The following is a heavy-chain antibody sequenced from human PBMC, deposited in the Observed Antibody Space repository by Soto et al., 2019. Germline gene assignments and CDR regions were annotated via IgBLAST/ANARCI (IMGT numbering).Heavy chain of an antibody. CDR3: TTQGFGILHGLVDF. V-gene: IGHV4-30-4*01. J-gene: IGHJ6*02. D-gene: IGHD3-10*01. CDR1: GGSISSGDYY. CDR2: IYYSGST. Sequence: SETLSLTCTVSGGSISSGDYYWSWIRQPPGKGLEWIGYIYYSGSTYYNPSLKSRVTISVDTSKNQFSLKLSSVTAADTAVYYCTTQGFGILHGLVDFWGQGTTVTVSS.